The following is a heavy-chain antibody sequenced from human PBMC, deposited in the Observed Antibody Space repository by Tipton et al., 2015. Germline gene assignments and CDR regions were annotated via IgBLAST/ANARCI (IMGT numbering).Heavy chain of an antibody. CDR2: VKQDGSEK. V-gene: IGHV3-7*03. Sequence: SLRLSCAASGFIFSRYWMSWVRQAPGKGLEWVAKVKQDGSEKDYVDSVKGRFTISRDNAKNSVYLQMNSLSPEDTALYYCARAVISADSYWGQGTLVTVSS. D-gene: IGHD6-13*01. CDR3: ARAVISADSY. J-gene: IGHJ4*02. CDR1: GFIFSRYW.